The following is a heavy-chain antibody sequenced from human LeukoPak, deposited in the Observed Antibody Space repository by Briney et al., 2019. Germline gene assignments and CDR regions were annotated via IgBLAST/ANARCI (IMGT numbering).Heavy chain of an antibody. CDR2: ISSSSSTI. D-gene: IGHD3-3*01. CDR1: GFTFSSYS. CDR3: ARDFFFGVVTQNWFDP. J-gene: IGHJ6*04. Sequence: GGSLRLSCAASGFTFSSYSMNWVRQAPGKGLEWVSYISSSSSTIYYADSVKGRFTISRDNAKNSLYLQMNSLRAEDTAVYYCARDFFFGVVTQNWFDPWGKGTTVTVSS. V-gene: IGHV3-48*01.